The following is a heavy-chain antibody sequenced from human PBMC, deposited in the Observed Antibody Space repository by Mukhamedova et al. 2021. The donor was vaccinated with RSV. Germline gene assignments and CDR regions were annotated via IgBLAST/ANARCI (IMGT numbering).Heavy chain of an antibody. Sequence: GLEWIGEINHSGSTNYNPSLKSRVTISVDTSKNQFSLKLSSVTAADTAVYYCARGGVAVAGPVTFDYWGQGTLVPVSS. D-gene: IGHD6-19*01. V-gene: IGHV4-34*01. CDR2: INHSGST. CDR3: ARGGVAVAGPVTFDY. J-gene: IGHJ4*02.